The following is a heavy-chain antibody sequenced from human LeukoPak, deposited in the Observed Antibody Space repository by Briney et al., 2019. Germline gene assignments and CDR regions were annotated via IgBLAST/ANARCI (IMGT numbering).Heavy chain of an antibody. J-gene: IGHJ4*02. CDR1: GFTVSSNY. CDR2: IYSGGST. CDR3: ARAGEQQTVLEY. Sequence: GGSLRLSCAASGFTVSSNYMSWVRQAPGKGLEWVSVIYSGGSTYYADSVKGRFTISRDNSKNTLYLQMNSLRAEDTAVYYCARAGEQQTVLEYWGQGTLVTVSS. V-gene: IGHV3-66*01. D-gene: IGHD6-13*01.